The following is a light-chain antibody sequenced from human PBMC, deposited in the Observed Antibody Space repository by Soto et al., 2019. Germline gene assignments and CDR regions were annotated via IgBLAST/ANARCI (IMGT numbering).Light chain of an antibody. Sequence: QSALTQPASVSGSPGQSITISCTGTSSDVGGYNYVSWYQQHPGKAPKLMIFEVSNRPSGVSIRFSGSKSGNTASLTISGLQTEDEADYYCSSYTSSSTLVFGTGTKLTRP. J-gene: IGLJ1*01. V-gene: IGLV2-14*01. CDR3: SSYTSSSTLV. CDR2: EVS. CDR1: SSDVGGYNY.